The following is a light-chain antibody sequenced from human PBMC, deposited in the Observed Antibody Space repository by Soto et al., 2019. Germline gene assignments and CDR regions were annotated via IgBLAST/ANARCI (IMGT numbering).Light chain of an antibody. CDR1: SSDVGSYNL. CDR3: CSYAGSSTPYV. V-gene: IGLV2-23*01. CDR2: EGS. Sequence: QSALTQPASVSGSPGQSITISCTGTSSDVGSYNLVSWYQQHPGKAPKLMIYEGSTRPSGVSNRFSGSKSGNTASLTISWLQAEDEADYYCCSYAGSSTPYVFGTGTKVTVL. J-gene: IGLJ1*01.